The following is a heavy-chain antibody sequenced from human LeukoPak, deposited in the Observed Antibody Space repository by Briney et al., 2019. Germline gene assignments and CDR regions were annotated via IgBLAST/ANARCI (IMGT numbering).Heavy chain of an antibody. CDR2: ISISGGTT. Sequence: GESLRLSCTASAFAFGNHAMSWVRQAPGKGLEWVSSISISGGTTYYTDSVKGRFTISRENSKSTLYLQMNNLRADDTAVYYCANEIRPNDYWGQGTLVTVSS. D-gene: IGHD4-17*01. J-gene: IGHJ4*02. V-gene: IGHV3-23*01. CDR1: AFAFGNHA. CDR3: ANEIRPNDY.